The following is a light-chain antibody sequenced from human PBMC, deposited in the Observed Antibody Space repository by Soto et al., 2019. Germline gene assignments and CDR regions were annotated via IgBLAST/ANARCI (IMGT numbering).Light chain of an antibody. CDR3: QNYNSAPLT. Sequence: DIQMTQSPSSLSASVGDTVTITCRASQGISNSLAWFQQKPGRVPQFLIYAASTLQPGVPPRFSGSGSGTDLTLTISSLQPEDVATYYCQNYNSAPLTFGPGTRVDIK. CDR2: AAS. J-gene: IGKJ3*01. V-gene: IGKV1-27*01. CDR1: QGISNS.